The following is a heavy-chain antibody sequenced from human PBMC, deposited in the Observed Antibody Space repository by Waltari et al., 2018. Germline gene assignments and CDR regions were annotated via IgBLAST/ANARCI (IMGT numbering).Heavy chain of an antibody. CDR2: ISSSSSTI. CDR1: GFTFSSYS. CDR3: ARMPVKGVVVAATVY. Sequence: EVQLVESGGGLVQPGGSLRLSCAASGFTFSSYSMNWVRQAHGKGLEWVSYISSSSSTIYYADSVKGRFTISRDNAKNSLYLHMNSLRAEDTAVYYCARMPVKGVVVAATVYWGQGTLVTVSS. J-gene: IGHJ4*02. D-gene: IGHD2-15*01. V-gene: IGHV3-48*01.